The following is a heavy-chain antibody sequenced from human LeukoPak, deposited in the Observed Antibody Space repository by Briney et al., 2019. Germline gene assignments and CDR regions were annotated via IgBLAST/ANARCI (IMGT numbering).Heavy chain of an antibody. J-gene: IGHJ4*02. D-gene: IGHD6-19*01. Sequence: ASVKVSCKASGYTFTSYGISWVRQAPGQGLEWMGWISAYNGNTNYAQKLQGRVTMTTDTSTSTAYMELRSLRSDDTAVYYCARDGGQWLVLGYFDYWGQGTLVTVSS. CDR1: GYTFTSYG. CDR3: ARDGGQWLVLGYFDY. CDR2: ISAYNGNT. V-gene: IGHV1-18*01.